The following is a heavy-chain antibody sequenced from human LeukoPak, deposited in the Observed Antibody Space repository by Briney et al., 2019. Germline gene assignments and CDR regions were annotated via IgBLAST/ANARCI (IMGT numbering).Heavy chain of an antibody. CDR2: ISSSGSTI. Sequence: GGSLRLSCAASGFTFSDYYVSWIRQAPGKGLEWVSYISSSGSTIYYADSVKDRFTISRDNAKNSLYLQMNSLRAEDTAVYYCARDSEAVAGNFDYWGQGTLVTVSS. V-gene: IGHV3-11*01. CDR1: GFTFSDYY. J-gene: IGHJ4*02. CDR3: ARDSEAVAGNFDY. D-gene: IGHD6-19*01.